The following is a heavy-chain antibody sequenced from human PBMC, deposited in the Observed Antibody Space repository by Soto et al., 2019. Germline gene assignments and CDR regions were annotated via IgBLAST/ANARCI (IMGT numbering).Heavy chain of an antibody. D-gene: IGHD3-10*01. CDR2: IWYDGSNK. J-gene: IGHJ3*02. CDR1: GFTFSSYG. V-gene: IGHV3-33*01. Sequence: QVQLVESGGGVVQPGRSLRLSCAASGFTFSSYGMHWVRQAPGKGLEWVAVIWYDGSNKYYADSVKGRFTISRDNSKNTLYLQMNSLRAEGTAVYYCARDLTSRGDAFAIWGQGTMVTVSS. CDR3: ARDLTSRGDAFAI.